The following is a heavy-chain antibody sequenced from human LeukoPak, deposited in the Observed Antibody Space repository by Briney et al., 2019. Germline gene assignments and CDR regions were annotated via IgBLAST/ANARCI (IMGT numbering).Heavy chain of an antibody. Sequence: PSETLSLTCTVSGGSISSYYWSWIRQPPGKGLEWIGYIYYTGGTNYNPSLKSRVTISVDTSKNQFFLKLSSVTAADTAVYYCARAFSSGWYPYSIGGLWFDYWGQGTLVTVSS. CDR3: ARAFSSGWYPYSIGGLWFDY. CDR1: GGSISSYY. CDR2: IYYTGGT. J-gene: IGHJ4*02. D-gene: IGHD6-19*01. V-gene: IGHV4-59*01.